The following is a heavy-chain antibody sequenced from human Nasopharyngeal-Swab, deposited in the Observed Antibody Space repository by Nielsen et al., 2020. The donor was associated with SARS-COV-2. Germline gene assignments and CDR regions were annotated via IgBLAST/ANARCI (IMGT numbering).Heavy chain of an antibody. D-gene: IGHD1-26*01. CDR1: EFTFSSYT. J-gene: IGHJ6*03. CDR2: ISGSGGST. CDR3: AKDWEVGATSYYYYMDV. V-gene: IGHV3-23*01. Sequence: GESLKISCAASEFTFSSYTMSWVRQAPEKGLEWVSAISGSGGSTYYADSVKGRFTISRDNSKNTLYLQMNSLRAEDTAVYYCAKDWEVGATSYYYYMDVWGKGTTVTVSS.